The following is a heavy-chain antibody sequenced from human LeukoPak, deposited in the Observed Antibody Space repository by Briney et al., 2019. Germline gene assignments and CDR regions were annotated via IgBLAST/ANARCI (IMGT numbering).Heavy chain of an antibody. D-gene: IGHD2-15*01. CDR1: GYTLTELS. V-gene: IGHV1-24*01. Sequence: GASVKVSCKVSGYTLTELSMHWVRQAPGKGLEWMGGSDPEDGETIYAQKFQGRVTMTEDTSTDTAYMELSSLRSEDTAVYYCATAGYCSGGSCSYYFDYWGQGTLVTVSS. CDR3: ATAGYCSGGSCSYYFDY. CDR2: SDPEDGET. J-gene: IGHJ4*02.